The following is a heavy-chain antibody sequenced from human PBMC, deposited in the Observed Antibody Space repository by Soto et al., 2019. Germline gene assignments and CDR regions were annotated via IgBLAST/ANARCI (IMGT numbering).Heavy chain of an antibody. CDR1: GFSLSTSGVG. D-gene: IGHD3-22*01. J-gene: IGHJ4*02. CDR2: IYWDDDK. V-gene: IGHV2-5*02. Sequence: QITLKESGPTLVKPTQTLTLTCTFSGFSLSTSGVGVGWIRQPPGKALERLALIYWDDDKRYSPSLKSRLTITTDTSKKQVVLTMTNMGPVDTATYYCARRGKGDYYDSSGYYRYWGQGTLVTVSS. CDR3: ARRGKGDYYDSSGYYRY.